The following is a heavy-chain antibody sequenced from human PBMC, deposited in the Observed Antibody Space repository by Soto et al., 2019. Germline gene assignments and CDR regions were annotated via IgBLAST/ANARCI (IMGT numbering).Heavy chain of an antibody. J-gene: IGHJ4*02. CDR1: GYTFTSYD. CDR3: ARGITIFGVVPG. D-gene: IGHD3-3*01. V-gene: IGHV1-8*01. Sequence: QVQLVQSGAEVKKPGASVKVSCKASGYTFTSYDINWVRQATGQGLEWMGWMNTNSGNTGYAQKSQGRVTMTTNTSISTAYMELSSLRSEATAVYYCARGITIFGVVPGWGQGTLVTVSS. CDR2: MNTNSGNT.